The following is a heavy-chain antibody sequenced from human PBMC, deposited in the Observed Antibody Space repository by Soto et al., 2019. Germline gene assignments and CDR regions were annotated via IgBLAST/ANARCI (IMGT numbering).Heavy chain of an antibody. CDR1: GGTSSSYA. Sequence: QVQLVQSGAEVKKPGSSVKVSCKASGGTSSSYAISWVRQAPGQGLEWMGGIIPIFGTANYAQKFQGRVTITADESTSTAYMELSSLRSEDTAVYYCARDWMLRDGSGSSRPNWFDPWGQGTLVTVSS. CDR3: ARDWMLRDGSGSSRPNWFDP. V-gene: IGHV1-69*01. D-gene: IGHD3-10*01. J-gene: IGHJ5*02. CDR2: IIPIFGTA.